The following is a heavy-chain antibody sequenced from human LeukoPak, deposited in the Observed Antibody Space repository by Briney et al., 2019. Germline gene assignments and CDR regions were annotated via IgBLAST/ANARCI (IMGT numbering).Heavy chain of an antibody. D-gene: IGHD6-19*01. Sequence: ASVKVSCKASGYTFSNYGISWVRQAPGLGLEWMGWTSYNGNTNYAQKFQDRVTMTTDTSTTTAYMELRSLESDDTAVYYCARHSGSGWQALGYWGQGTLVSVSS. J-gene: IGHJ4*02. V-gene: IGHV1-18*04. CDR1: GYTFSNYG. CDR3: ARHSGSGWQALGY. CDR2: TSYNGNT.